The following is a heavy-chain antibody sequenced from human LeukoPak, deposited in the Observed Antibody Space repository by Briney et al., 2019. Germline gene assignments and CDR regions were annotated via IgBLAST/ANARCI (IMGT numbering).Heavy chain of an antibody. V-gene: IGHV4-61*02. CDR1: GGSISSGSYY. D-gene: IGHD3-22*01. J-gene: IGHJ4*02. Sequence: SETLSLTCTVSGGSISSGSYYWSWIRQPAGKGLEWIGRIYTSGSTNYNPSLKSRVTISVDTSKNQFSLKLSSVTAADTAVYYCARAHDSSGYYQAYYFDYGGQGTLVTVSS. CDR2: IYTSGST. CDR3: ARAHDSSGYYQAYYFDY.